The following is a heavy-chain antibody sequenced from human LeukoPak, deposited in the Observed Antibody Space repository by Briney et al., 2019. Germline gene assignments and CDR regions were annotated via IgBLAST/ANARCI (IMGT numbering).Heavy chain of an antibody. CDR3: TRMFYYGGSGYDPDH. D-gene: IGHD3-10*01. J-gene: IGHJ4*02. V-gene: IGHV3-72*01. CDR2: SRNKGNAYST. CDR1: GFSFSDHH. Sequence: GGSLRLSCAASGFSFSDHHVDWVRQAPGKGLEWIGRSRNKGNAYSTVYAASVNGRFTISRDEPENSLYLQMNSLRTEDTAVYYCTRMFYYGGSGYDPDHWGRGTLVTVSS.